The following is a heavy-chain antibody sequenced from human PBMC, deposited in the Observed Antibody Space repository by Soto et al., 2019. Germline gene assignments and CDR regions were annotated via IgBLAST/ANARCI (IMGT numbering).Heavy chain of an antibody. CDR2: IYHSGST. D-gene: IGHD3-16*01. CDR1: GGSISSYY. Sequence: PSETLSLTCTVSGGSISSYYWSWIRQPPGKGLEWIGYIYHSGSTYYNPSLKSRVTISVDTSRNQFSLKLSSVTAADTAVYYCASKRGNYLEYWGRGALVTVSS. V-gene: IGHV4-59*12. J-gene: IGHJ4*02. CDR3: ASKRGNYLEY.